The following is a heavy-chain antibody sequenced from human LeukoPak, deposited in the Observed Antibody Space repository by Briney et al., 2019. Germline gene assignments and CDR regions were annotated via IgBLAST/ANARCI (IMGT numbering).Heavy chain of an antibody. CDR3: ARGTMVRGVIYFDY. J-gene: IGHJ4*02. Sequence: GGSLRLSCAASGFTFSSYSMNWVRQAPGKGLEWVSSISSSSSYIYYADSVKGRFTISRDNAKNSLYLQMNSLRAEDTAVYYCARGTMVRGVIYFDYWGQGTLVTVSS. CDR2: ISSSSSYI. D-gene: IGHD3-10*01. CDR1: GFTFSSYS. V-gene: IGHV3-21*01.